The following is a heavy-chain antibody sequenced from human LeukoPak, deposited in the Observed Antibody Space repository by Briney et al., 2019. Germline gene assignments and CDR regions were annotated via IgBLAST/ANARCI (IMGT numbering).Heavy chain of an antibody. CDR3: ARGDWVA. D-gene: IGHD3-9*01. CDR2: ININTGNP. CDR1: GYTFSGSD. Sequence: ASVKVSCKASGYTFSGSDMNWVRQAPGQGLEWMGWININTGNPTYVQHFTGRFVFSLDTSVSTAYLQISSLKAEDTAVYYCARGDWVAWGQGTLATVSS. J-gene: IGHJ4*02. V-gene: IGHV7-4-1*02.